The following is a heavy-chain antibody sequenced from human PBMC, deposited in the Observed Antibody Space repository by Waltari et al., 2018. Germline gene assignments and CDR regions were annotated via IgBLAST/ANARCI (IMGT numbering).Heavy chain of an antibody. V-gene: IGHV3-53*01. CDR2: IYSGGST. D-gene: IGHD3-3*01. J-gene: IGHJ3*02. CDR1: GFTVSSNY. Sequence: EVQLVESGGGLIQPGGSLRLSCAASGFTVSSNYMSWVRQAPGKGLEWVAVIYSGGSTYYADSWKGRFTISGDNSKNTLYLKMNSLRAEDTAVYYCARAWDFPDAFDIWGQGTMVTVSS. CDR3: ARAWDFPDAFDI.